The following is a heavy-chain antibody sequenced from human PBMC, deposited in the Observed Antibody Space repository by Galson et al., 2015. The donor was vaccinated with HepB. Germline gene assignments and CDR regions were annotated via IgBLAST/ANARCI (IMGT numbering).Heavy chain of an antibody. V-gene: IGHV1-46*01. CDR3: ARDSSPSNWKYGAFDI. D-gene: IGHD1-7*01. Sequence: SVKVSCKASGYTFTTYYMHWVRQAPGQGLEWMGIINPSGGSASYAQKFQGRVTMTRDTSTSTFYMELSSLRSEDTAVFYCARDSSPSNWKYGAFDIWGQGTMVTVSS. CDR1: GYTFTTYY. CDR2: INPSGGSA. J-gene: IGHJ3*02.